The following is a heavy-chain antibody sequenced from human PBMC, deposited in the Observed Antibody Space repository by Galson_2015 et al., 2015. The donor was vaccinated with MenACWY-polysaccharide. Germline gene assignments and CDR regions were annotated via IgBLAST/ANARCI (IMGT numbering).Heavy chain of an antibody. D-gene: IGHD6-13*01. CDR1: GFTFSSHW. V-gene: IGHV3-74*03. CDR2: INSDGSST. J-gene: IGHJ4*02. Sequence: SLRLSCAASGFTFSSHWMHWVRQAPGKGLVWVSRINSDGSSTTYADSVKGRFTISRDNTKNTLYLQINSLRAEDTAVYYCARVLYSGTWAIDYWGQGTLVTVSS. CDR3: ARVLYSGTWAIDY.